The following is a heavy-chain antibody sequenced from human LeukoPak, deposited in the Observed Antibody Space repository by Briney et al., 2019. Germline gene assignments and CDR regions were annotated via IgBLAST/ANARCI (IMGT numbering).Heavy chain of an antibody. CDR3: ARGTTVTTLIYYYMDV. CDR2: IIPIFGTA. Sequence: SVKVSCKASGGTLSSYAISWVRQAPGQGLEWMGGIIPIFGTANYAQKFQGRVTITADKSTSTAYMELSSLRSEDTAVYYCARGTTVTTLIYYYMDVWGKGTTVTVSS. D-gene: IGHD4-11*01. CDR1: GGTLSSYA. V-gene: IGHV1-69*06. J-gene: IGHJ6*03.